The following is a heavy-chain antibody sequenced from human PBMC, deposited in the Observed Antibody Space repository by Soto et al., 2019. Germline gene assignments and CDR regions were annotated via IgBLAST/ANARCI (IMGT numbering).Heavy chain of an antibody. D-gene: IGHD6-19*01. CDR2: ISYDGSNK. Sequence: AGGSLRLSCAASGFTFSSYAMHWVRQAPGKGLEWVAVISYDGSNKYYADSVKGRFTISRDNSKNTLYLQMNSLRAEDTAVYYCAREGPWLVQDYWGQGTLVTVSS. V-gene: IGHV3-30-3*01. J-gene: IGHJ4*02. CDR1: GFTFSSYA. CDR3: AREGPWLVQDY.